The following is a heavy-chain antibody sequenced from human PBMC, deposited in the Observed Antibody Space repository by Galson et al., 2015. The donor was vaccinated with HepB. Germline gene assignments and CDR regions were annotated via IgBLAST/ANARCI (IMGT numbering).Heavy chain of an antibody. CDR3: ARPRLRYFDSLDL. CDR2: INTDGSRA. Sequence: SLRLSCAASDFTFIAYRMHWVRQAPGKGLVWVSGINTDGSRANYADSVKGRFTISRDNAKNTAYLQMSSLRVEDTAIYYCARPRLRYFDSLDLWGQGILVTVSS. CDR1: DFTFIAYR. J-gene: IGHJ4*02. D-gene: IGHD3-9*01. V-gene: IGHV3-74*01.